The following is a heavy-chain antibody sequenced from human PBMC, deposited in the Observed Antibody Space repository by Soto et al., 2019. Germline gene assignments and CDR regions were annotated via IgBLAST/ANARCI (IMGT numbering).Heavy chain of an antibody. J-gene: IGHJ4*02. Sequence: QVHLQESGPGLVKPSETLSLTCTVSSGSISSYYWTWIRQPPGKGLEWIGNIYYSGSTNYNASLKSRVTISVDTSRNQFSQKMGSVTAADTAVYYCARVNGGSCDYWGQGTLVTVST. CDR2: IYYSGST. CDR1: SGSISSYY. V-gene: IGHV4-59*01. D-gene: IGHD1-26*01. CDR3: ARVNGGSCDY.